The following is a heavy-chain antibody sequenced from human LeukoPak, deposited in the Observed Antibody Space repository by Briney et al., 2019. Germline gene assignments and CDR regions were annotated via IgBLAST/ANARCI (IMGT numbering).Heavy chain of an antibody. D-gene: IGHD6-19*01. CDR2: IKQDGSEK. CDR1: GFTFSSYW. Sequence: PGGSLRLSCAAFGFTFSSYWMSWVRQAPGKGLEWVANIKQDGSEKYYVDSVKGRFTISRDNAKNSLYLQMNSLRAEDTAVYYCARVPYSSGLDYWGQGTLVTVSS. J-gene: IGHJ4*02. CDR3: ARVPYSSGLDY. V-gene: IGHV3-7*01.